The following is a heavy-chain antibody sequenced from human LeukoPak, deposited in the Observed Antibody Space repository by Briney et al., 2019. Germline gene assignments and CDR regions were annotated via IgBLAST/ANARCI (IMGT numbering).Heavy chain of an antibody. V-gene: IGHV3-64*01. Sequence: GGSLRLSCAASGFTFSSYAMLCVRQAPGKGLEYVSAISSNGGSTYYANSVKGRFTISRDNSKNTLYLQMGSLRAEDMAVYYCARGPSSGYYYGWFDPWGQGTLVTVSS. CDR2: ISSNGGST. D-gene: IGHD3-22*01. J-gene: IGHJ5*02. CDR1: GFTFSSYA. CDR3: ARGPSSGYYYGWFDP.